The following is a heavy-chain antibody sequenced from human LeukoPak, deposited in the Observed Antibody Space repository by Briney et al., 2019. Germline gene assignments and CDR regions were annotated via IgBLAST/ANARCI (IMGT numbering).Heavy chain of an antibody. CDR1: GFTFSNYN. V-gene: IGHV3-21*01. CDR2: ISSSSTYI. CDR3: ATFETGYYYDSSGYS. Sequence: GGSLRLSCAASGFTFSNYNMNWVRQAPGKGLEWVSFISSSSTYILYADSVKGRFTISRDNSKNTLYLQMNSLRAEDTAVYYCATFETGYYYDSSGYSWGQGTMVTVSS. D-gene: IGHD3-22*01. J-gene: IGHJ3*02.